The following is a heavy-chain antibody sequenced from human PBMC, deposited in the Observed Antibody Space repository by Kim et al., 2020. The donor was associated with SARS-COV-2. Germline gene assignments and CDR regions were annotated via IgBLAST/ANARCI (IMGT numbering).Heavy chain of an antibody. J-gene: IGHJ4*02. Sequence: SETLSLTCTVSGGSISSGGYYWSWIRQHPGKGLEWIGYIYYSGSTYYNPSLKSRVTISVDTSKNQFSLKLSSVTAADTAGYYCARYYDSSGYSLFDYWGQGTLVTVSS. CDR3: ARYYDSSGYSLFDY. CDR2: IYYSGST. V-gene: IGHV4-31*03. CDR1: GGSISSGGYY. D-gene: IGHD3-22*01.